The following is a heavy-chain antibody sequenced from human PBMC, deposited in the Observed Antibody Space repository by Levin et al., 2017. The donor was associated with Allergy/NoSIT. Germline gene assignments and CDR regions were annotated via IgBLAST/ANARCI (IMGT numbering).Heavy chain of an antibody. Sequence: LSLTCAASGFTFSNYWMSWVRPAPGKGLEWVANIKQDGREKSYVDSVKGRFTISRDNANNSLYLQMNSLRAEDTAVYYCARGPSTVTTKYYFDYWGQGTLVTVSS. J-gene: IGHJ4*02. V-gene: IGHV3-7*01. CDR2: IKQDGREK. D-gene: IGHD4-17*01. CDR1: GFTFSNYW. CDR3: ARGPSTVTTKYYFDY.